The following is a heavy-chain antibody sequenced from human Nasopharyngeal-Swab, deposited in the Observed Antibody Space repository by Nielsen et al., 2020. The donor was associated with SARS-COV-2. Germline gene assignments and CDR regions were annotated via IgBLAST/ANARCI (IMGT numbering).Heavy chain of an antibody. CDR2: ISYDGTNE. V-gene: IGHV3-30*18. CDR3: VKDRIVATNLFDC. D-gene: IGHD5-12*01. Sequence: GGSLRLSCAASGFTFSDYAMHWVRQVPDKGLEWVAVISYDGTNEFYPASVKGRFTISRDNFRNTLSLQMNSLRPEDTGVYFCVKDRIVATNLFDCWGQGTQITVSS. CDR1: GFTFSDYA. J-gene: IGHJ4*02.